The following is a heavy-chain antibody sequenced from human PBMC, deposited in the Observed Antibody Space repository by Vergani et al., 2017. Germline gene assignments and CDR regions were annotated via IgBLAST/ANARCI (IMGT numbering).Heavy chain of an antibody. Sequence: QVQLQESGPGLVKPSETLSLTCGVSGYSISSGYSWGLIRQPPRKGLGWIGSIDHSGTTSYNASLKSRITITVDTSKNQFSLQLRSVTAADTAVYYCATLLTGGIDYWGQGTLVTVSS. D-gene: IGHD3-16*01. CDR2: IDHSGTT. CDR1: GYSISSGYS. J-gene: IGHJ4*02. V-gene: IGHV4-38-2*01. CDR3: ATLLTGGIDY.